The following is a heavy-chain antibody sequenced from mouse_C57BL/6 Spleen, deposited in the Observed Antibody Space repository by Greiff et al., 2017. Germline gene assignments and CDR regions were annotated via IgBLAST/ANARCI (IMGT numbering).Heavy chain of an antibody. Sequence: QVQLQQSGAELARPGASVKLSCKASGYTFTSYGISWVKQRTGQGLEWIGAIYPRSGNTYYNEKFKGKATLTAAKSSSTAYMELRSLTSDDSAVYFCARERESYDGSYFDYWGQGTTLTVSS. D-gene: IGHD2-3*01. CDR3: ARERESYDGSYFDY. J-gene: IGHJ2*01. V-gene: IGHV1-81*01. CDR1: GYTFTSYG. CDR2: IYPRSGNT.